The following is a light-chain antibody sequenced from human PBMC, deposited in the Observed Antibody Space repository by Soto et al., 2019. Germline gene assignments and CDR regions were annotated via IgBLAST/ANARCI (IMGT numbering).Light chain of an antibody. J-gene: IGKJ1*01. CDR3: QQYNDWPLT. CDR1: QSVSSN. Sequence: EIVMTQSPVTLSVSPGERVTLSFRASQSVSSNLAWYQQKPGQAPSLLIYGAFTRASGIPARFSGTGSGTEFTLTISSLQSEDFALYYCQQYNDWPLTFGQGTKVDI. CDR2: GAF. V-gene: IGKV3-15*01.